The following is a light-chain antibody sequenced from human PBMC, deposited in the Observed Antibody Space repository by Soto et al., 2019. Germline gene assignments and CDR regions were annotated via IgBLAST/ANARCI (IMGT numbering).Light chain of an antibody. V-gene: IGKV3-20*01. J-gene: IGKJ4*01. CDR2: GAS. Sequence: EIVLTQSLGTLSLSPGERATLSCRASQSVNNSYLAWYQQKPGQAPRLLIYGASTRATGIPDRFSGSGSGTDFTFTISRLESEDFAVYFCQQYGTSPLTFGGGTKVEIK. CDR1: QSVNNSY. CDR3: QQYGTSPLT.